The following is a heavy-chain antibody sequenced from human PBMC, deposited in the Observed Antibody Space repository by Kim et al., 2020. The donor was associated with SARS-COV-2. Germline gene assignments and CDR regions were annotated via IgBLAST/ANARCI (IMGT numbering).Heavy chain of an antibody. CDR2: IYPGDSDT. CDR3: VRGEKLGTTVAAFDI. J-gene: IGHJ3*02. D-gene: IGHD1-7*01. Sequence: GESLKISCKGSGYSFTSYWIAWVRQMPGKGLEWMGIIYPGDSDTRYSPSFEGQVLISVDKSISTAYLQWGTLKASDSAMYYCVRGEKLGTTVAAFDIWAQGTMVTVSS. V-gene: IGHV5-51*01. CDR1: GYSFTSYW.